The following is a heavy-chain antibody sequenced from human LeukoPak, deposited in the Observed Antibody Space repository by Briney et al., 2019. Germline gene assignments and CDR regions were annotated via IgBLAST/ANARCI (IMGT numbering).Heavy chain of an antibody. CDR3: ARVPHMWCGGDCYYFDY. CDR2: ISYDGSNK. CDR1: GFTFSSYA. J-gene: IGHJ4*02. D-gene: IGHD2-21*02. V-gene: IGHV3-30-3*01. Sequence: GRSLRLSCAASGFTFSSYAMHWVRQAPGKGLKWVAVISYDGSNKYYADSVKGRFTISRDNSKNTLYLQMNSLRAEDTAVYYCARVPHMWCGGDCYYFDYWGQGTLVTVSS.